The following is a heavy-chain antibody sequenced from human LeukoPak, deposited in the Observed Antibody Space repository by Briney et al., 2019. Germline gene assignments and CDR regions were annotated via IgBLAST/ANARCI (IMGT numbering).Heavy chain of an antibody. CDR3: ARGRSSSWYNFDY. CDR1: GGSISPYY. Sequence: PSETLSLTCTVSGGSISPYYWSWIRQPRGKELEWIGYIYYSGSTNYNPSLKSRVTISVDTSKNHFSLNLTSVTAADTAVYYCARGRSSSWYNFDYWGQGSLVTVSS. CDR2: IYYSGST. D-gene: IGHD6-13*01. V-gene: IGHV4-59*01. J-gene: IGHJ4*02.